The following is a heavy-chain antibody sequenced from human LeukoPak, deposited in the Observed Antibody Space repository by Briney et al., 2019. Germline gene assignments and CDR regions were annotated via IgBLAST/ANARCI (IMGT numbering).Heavy chain of an antibody. CDR2: MNPNSGNT. V-gene: IGHV1-8*01. CDR3: ARGPPIRGYRYGYDTGYYYSYSMDV. J-gene: IGHJ6*03. D-gene: IGHD5-18*01. CDR1: GYTFTDYG. Sequence: GASVKVSCKTSGYTFTDYGISWVRQATGQGLEWMGWMNPNSGNTGYAQKFQGRVTMTRDTSISTAYMELSSLRSEDTAVYYCARGPPIRGYRYGYDTGYYYSYSMDVWGKGTTVTISS.